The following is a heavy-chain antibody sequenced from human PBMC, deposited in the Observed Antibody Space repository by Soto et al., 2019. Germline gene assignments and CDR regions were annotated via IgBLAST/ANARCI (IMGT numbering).Heavy chain of an antibody. CDR1: GGTFSSYA. CDR2: IIPIFGTA. CDR3: ARDHYGGTPRWYFDL. Sequence: QVQLVQSGAEVKKPGSSVKVSCKASGGTFSSYAISWVRQAPGQGREWMGGIIPIFGTANYAQKFQGRVTITADESTSTAYMELSSMRSEDTAVYYCARDHYGGTPRWYFDLWGRGTLVTVSS. D-gene: IGHD4-17*01. V-gene: IGHV1-69*12. J-gene: IGHJ2*01.